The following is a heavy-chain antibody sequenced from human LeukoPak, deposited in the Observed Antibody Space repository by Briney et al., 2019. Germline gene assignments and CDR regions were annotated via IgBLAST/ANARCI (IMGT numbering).Heavy chain of an antibody. Sequence: ASVKVSCKASGGTSSSYAISWVRQAPGQGLEWMGGIIPIFGTANYAQKFQGRVTITTDESTSTAYMELSSLRSEDTAVYYCATCPYYYDSSGYSYGDYYYYMDVWGKGTTVTVSS. V-gene: IGHV1-69*05. CDR2: IIPIFGTA. J-gene: IGHJ6*03. D-gene: IGHD3-22*01. CDR1: GGTSSSYA. CDR3: ATCPYYYDSSGYSYGDYYYYMDV.